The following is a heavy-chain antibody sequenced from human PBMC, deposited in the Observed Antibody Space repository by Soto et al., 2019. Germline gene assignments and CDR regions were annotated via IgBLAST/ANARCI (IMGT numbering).Heavy chain of an antibody. D-gene: IGHD5-12*01. V-gene: IGHV1-46*01. Sequence: QVQLVQSGAEVKKPGASVKVSCKASGFTFTSYYMHWVRQAPGQGLEWMGIINPSGGSTSYAQKFQGRVTMTRDTSTSTVYMELSSLRSEDTAVYYCARGLYSGYDPSVAGQDYWGQGTLVTVSS. CDR2: INPSGGST. CDR1: GFTFTSYY. CDR3: ARGLYSGYDPSVAGQDY. J-gene: IGHJ4*02.